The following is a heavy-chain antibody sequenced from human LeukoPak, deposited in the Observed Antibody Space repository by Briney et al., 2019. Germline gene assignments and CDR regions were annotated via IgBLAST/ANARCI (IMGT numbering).Heavy chain of an antibody. CDR3: AIRRYDYVWGSYRYQYFDY. CDR1: GRSFSGYY. J-gene: IGHJ4*02. CDR2: INHSGSN. Sequence: SETLSLTCAVYGRSFSGYYWSWIRQPPGKGLEWIGEINHSGSNNYNPSLKSRVTISVDTSQNQFSLKLSSVTAADTAVYYCAIRRYDYVWGSYRYQYFDYWGQGTLVTVSS. V-gene: IGHV4-34*01. D-gene: IGHD3-16*02.